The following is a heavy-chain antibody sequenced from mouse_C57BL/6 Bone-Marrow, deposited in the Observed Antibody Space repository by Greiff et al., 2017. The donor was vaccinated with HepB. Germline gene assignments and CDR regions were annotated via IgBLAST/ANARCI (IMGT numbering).Heavy chain of an antibody. J-gene: IGHJ2*01. V-gene: IGHV5-4*01. CDR1: GFTFSSYA. Sequence: DVHLVESGGGLVKPGGSLKLSCAASGFTFSSYAMSWVRQTPEKRLEWVATISDGGSYTYYPDNVKGRFTISRDNAKNNLYLQMSHLKSEDTAMYYCARYPPNYYGSSMYYFDYWGQGTTLTVSS. CDR2: ISDGGSYT. D-gene: IGHD1-1*01. CDR3: ARYPPNYYGSSMYYFDY.